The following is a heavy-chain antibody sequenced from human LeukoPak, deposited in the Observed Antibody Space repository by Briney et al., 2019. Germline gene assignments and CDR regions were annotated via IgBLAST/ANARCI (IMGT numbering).Heavy chain of an antibody. Sequence: GVSLTLSCAPSGFTFTSHRMNWARQAPGKGLEWVSGISSSGDITYYADSVKGRFTISRDNYKNTLFLQINSMGAEDTDVYYCVPDLAWFHYAYWGQGTLVTVSS. CDR3: VPDLAWFHYAY. V-gene: IGHV3-23*01. CDR1: GFTFTSHR. J-gene: IGHJ4*02. CDR2: ISSSGDIT. D-gene: IGHD3-9*01.